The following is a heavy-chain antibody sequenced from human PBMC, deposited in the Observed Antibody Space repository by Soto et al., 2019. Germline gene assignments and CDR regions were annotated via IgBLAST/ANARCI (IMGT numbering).Heavy chain of an antibody. J-gene: IGHJ5*02. CDR1: GYTFTSYD. CDR3: AGVPAFTTEFDP. D-gene: IGHD3-3*01. Sequence: ASVKVSCKASGYTFTSYDINWVRQASGQGLEWMGWMNPNSGNTGYAQKFQGRVTMTRNTSKSTAYMELSSLRSEDTAVYYCAGVPAFTTEFDPWGQGTLVTVSS. V-gene: IGHV1-8*01. CDR2: MNPNSGNT.